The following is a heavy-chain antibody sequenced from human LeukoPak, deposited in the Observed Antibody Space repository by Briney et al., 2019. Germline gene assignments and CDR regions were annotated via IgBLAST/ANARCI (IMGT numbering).Heavy chain of an antibody. D-gene: IGHD5-12*01. CDR2: ISYDGTNE. Sequence: GGSLRLPCEASGFTFSRYAIHWVRQAPGKGLEWVAVISYDGTNEYFADSVKGRFTISRSNSKNTVYLQMNSLRTEDTALYYCARDASSDYDLGRYYFDHWGQGTLVTVSS. CDR1: GFTFSRYA. J-gene: IGHJ4*02. V-gene: IGHV3-30*04. CDR3: ARDASSDYDLGRYYFDH.